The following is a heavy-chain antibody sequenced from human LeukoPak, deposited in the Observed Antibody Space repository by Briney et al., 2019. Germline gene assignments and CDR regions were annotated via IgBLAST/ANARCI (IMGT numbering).Heavy chain of an antibody. CDR1: GGSFSGYY. J-gene: IGHJ5*02. D-gene: IGHD2-15*01. Sequence: SETLSLTCAVYGGSFSGYYWTWIRQPPGKGLEWIGEMNHSGSANYNPSLKSRVTISVDTSKNQCSLRLSSVTAADTAVYYCARSGYGLLGYCSGGSCYPKGDWFDPWGQGTLVTVSS. V-gene: IGHV4-34*01. CDR3: ARSGYGLLGYCSGGSCYPKGDWFDP. CDR2: MNHSGSA.